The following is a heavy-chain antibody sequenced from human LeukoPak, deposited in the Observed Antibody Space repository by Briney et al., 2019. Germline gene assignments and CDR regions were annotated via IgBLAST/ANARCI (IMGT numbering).Heavy chain of an antibody. Sequence: SVKVSCKASGGTFSSYAISWVRQAPGQGLEWMGGIIPIFGTANYAQKFHGRVTITTDESTSTAYMELSSLRSEDTAVYYCARGRAYCGGDCYLDWGQGTLVTVSS. V-gene: IGHV1-69*05. CDR3: ARGRAYCGGDCYLD. J-gene: IGHJ4*02. CDR2: IIPIFGTA. CDR1: GGTFSSYA. D-gene: IGHD2-21*02.